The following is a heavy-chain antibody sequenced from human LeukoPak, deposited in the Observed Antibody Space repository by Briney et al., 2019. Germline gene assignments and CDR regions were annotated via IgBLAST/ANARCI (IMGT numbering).Heavy chain of an antibody. J-gene: IGHJ4*02. CDR3: ARSSGWYG. Sequence: GGSLRLSCSASGFSFRSHGIHWVRQAPGKGLEWISYISSSGSTIYYADSVKGRFTISRVNAKNSLYLQMNSLRAEDTAVYYCARSSGWYGWGQGTLVTVSS. V-gene: IGHV3-48*03. D-gene: IGHD6-19*01. CDR1: GFSFRSHG. CDR2: ISSSGSTI.